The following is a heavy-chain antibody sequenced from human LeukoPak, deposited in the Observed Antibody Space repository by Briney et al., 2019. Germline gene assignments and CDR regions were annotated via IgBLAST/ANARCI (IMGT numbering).Heavy chain of an antibody. CDR2: ISSSSSYI. V-gene: IGHV3-21*01. CDR1: GFTFSSYS. Sequence: GGSLRLSCAASGFTFSSYSMNWVRQAPGEGLEWVSSISSSSSYIYYADSVKGRFTISRDNAKNSLYLQMNSLRAEDTAVYYCASLGGATTDAFDIWGQGTMVTVSS. CDR3: ASLGGATTDAFDI. D-gene: IGHD1-26*01. J-gene: IGHJ3*02.